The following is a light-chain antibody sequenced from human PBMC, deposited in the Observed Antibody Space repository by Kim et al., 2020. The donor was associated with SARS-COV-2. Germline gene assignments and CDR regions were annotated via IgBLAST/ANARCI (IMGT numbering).Light chain of an antibody. CDR3: AAWDDSLVV. Sequence: PGQRVTSSCSGSSSNIGSNYVYWYQQLPGTAPKLLIYRNNQRPSGVPDRFSGSKSGTSASLAISGLRSEDEADYYCAAWDDSLVVFGGGTQLTVL. CDR2: RNN. J-gene: IGLJ3*02. V-gene: IGLV1-47*01. CDR1: SSNIGSNY.